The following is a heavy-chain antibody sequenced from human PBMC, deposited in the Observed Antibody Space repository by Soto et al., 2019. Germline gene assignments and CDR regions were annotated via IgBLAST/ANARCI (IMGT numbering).Heavy chain of an antibody. J-gene: IGHJ4*02. Sequence: SETLSLTCTVSGGSISSGDYYWSWIRQPPGKGLEWIGYIYYSGSTNYNPSLKSRVTRSVDTSKNQFSLKLSSVTAADTAVYYCARSNGDYGDYWSQGILVTVSS. D-gene: IGHD4-17*01. CDR3: ARSNGDYGDY. CDR1: GGSISSGDYY. CDR2: IYYSGST. V-gene: IGHV4-61*08.